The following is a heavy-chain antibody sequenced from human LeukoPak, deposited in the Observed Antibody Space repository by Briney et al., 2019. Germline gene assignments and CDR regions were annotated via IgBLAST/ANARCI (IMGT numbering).Heavy chain of an antibody. D-gene: IGHD3-22*01. CDR1: GFTFSSHG. CDR2: ISYDGSSK. Sequence: PGGSLRLSCAASGFTFSSHGMHCVRQAPGKGLEWVAVISYDGSSKYYADSVKGRFTTSRDNAKNSLYLQMNSLRAEDTAVYYCASTFHYYDSTKRAFDIWGQGTMVTVSS. J-gene: IGHJ3*02. V-gene: IGHV3-30*12. CDR3: ASTFHYYDSTKRAFDI.